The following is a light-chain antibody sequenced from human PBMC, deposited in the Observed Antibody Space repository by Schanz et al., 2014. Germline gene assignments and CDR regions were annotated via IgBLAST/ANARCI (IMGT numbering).Light chain of an antibody. CDR3: SSYTSIGTRV. CDR2: TNN. Sequence: QSVLTQPPSASGTPGQTVTISCSGAISNIGSNTVNWYQQLPGTAPKLLIYTNNQRPSGVPDRFSDSKSGNTASLTISGLQAEDEADYYCSSYTSIGTRVFGGGTKLTVL. J-gene: IGLJ3*02. CDR1: ISNIGSNT. V-gene: IGLV1-44*01.